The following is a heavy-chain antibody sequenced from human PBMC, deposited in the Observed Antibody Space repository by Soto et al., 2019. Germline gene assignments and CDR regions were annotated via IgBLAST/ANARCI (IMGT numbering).Heavy chain of an antibody. Sequence: GGVVSSSSYDCGRKRPPPGKGLEWIGSIYYSGSTYYNPSLKSRVTISVDTSKNQCSLKVSSVTAADTAVYYCARDKARGAYCGGDCYSFDYWGQGTLVTVSS. D-gene: IGHD2-21*02. CDR1: GGVVSSSSYD. J-gene: IGHJ4*02. V-gene: IGHV4-39*02. CDR2: IYYSGST. CDR3: ARDKARGAYCGGDCYSFDY.